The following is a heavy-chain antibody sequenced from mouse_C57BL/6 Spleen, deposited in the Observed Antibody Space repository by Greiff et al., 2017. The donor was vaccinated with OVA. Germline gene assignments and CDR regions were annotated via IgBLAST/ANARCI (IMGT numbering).Heavy chain of an antibody. J-gene: IGHJ4*01. CDR3: ARGGYYGNHVDY. D-gene: IGHD2-1*01. CDR2: IHPNSGST. V-gene: IGHV1-64*01. Sequence: VQLQQPGAELVKPGASVKLSCKASGYTFTSYWMHWVKQRPGQGLEWIGMIHPNSGSTNYNEKFKSKATLTVDKSTSTAYMQLSSLTSEDSAVDYCARGGYYGNHVDYWGQGTSVTVSS. CDR1: GYTFTSYW.